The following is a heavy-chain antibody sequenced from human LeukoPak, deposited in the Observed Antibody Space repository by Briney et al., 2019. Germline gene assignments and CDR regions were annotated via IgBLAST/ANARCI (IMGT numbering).Heavy chain of an antibody. CDR2: ISSSGSTI. Sequence: GGSLRLSCAASGFTFSSYEMNWVRQAPGKGLEWVSYISSSGSTIYYADSVKGRFTISRDNAKNSLYLQMNSLRAEDTAVYYCASHGYYYGSGSYYFDYWGQGTLVTVSS. J-gene: IGHJ4*02. CDR3: ASHGYYYGSGSYYFDY. CDR1: GFTFSSYE. V-gene: IGHV3-48*03. D-gene: IGHD3-10*01.